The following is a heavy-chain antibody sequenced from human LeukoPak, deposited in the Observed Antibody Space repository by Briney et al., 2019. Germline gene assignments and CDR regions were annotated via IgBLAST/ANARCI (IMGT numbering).Heavy chain of an antibody. CDR1: GFTFDDYA. Sequence: GRSLRLSCAASGFTFDDYAMHWVRHAPGKGLEWVSGISWNSGSIGYADSVKGRFTISRDNSKNTLYLQMNSLRAKDTAVYYCAKATQGYVIDYWGQGTLVTVSS. V-gene: IGHV3-9*01. CDR2: ISWNSGSI. J-gene: IGHJ4*02. D-gene: IGHD3-16*01. CDR3: AKATQGYVIDY.